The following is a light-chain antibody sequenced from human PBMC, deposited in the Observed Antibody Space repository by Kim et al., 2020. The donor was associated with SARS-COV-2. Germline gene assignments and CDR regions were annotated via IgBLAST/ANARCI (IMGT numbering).Light chain of an antibody. CDR1: QSISSK. CDR3: QQYNDWRT. CDR2: GAS. V-gene: IGKV3-15*01. Sequence: EIVMTQSPATLSVSPGERATLYCRASQSISSKLAWYQQKPGQAPRLLIYGASTRATGIPARFSGSGSGTEFTLTISSLHSEDFAVYYCQQYNDWRTFGQGTKVDIK. J-gene: IGKJ1*01.